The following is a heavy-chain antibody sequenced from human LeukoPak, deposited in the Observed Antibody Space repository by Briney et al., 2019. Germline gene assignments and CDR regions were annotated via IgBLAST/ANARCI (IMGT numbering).Heavy chain of an antibody. CDR3: ATVTNWNPVAQIDY. CDR2: FDPEDGET. J-gene: IGHJ4*02. Sequence: GASVKVSCKVSGYTLTELSMHWVRQAPGKGLEWMGGFDPEDGETIYAQKFQGRVTMTEDTSTDTAYMELSSLRSEDTAVYYCATVTNWNPVAQIDYWGQGTLVTVSS. D-gene: IGHD1-20*01. V-gene: IGHV1-24*01. CDR1: GYTLTELS.